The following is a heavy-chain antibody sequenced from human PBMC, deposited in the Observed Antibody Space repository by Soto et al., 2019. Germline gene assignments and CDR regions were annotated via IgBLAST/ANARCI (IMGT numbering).Heavy chain of an antibody. J-gene: IGHJ4*02. CDR2: IYYSGST. V-gene: IGHV4-31*03. CDR1: GGSINSGGYY. Sequence: QVQLQESGPGLVKPSQTLSLTCTVSGGSINSGGYYWSWIRPHPGKGLEWIGYIYYSGSTYYNPSLKRRVTMSVDTSKTQFALKLSSMTAADTAVSYCAREPSIWGPGTLVTVSS. CDR3: AREPSI.